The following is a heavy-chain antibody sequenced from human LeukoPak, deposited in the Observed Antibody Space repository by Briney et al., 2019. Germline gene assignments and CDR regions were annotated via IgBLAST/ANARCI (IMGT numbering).Heavy chain of an antibody. CDR3: ARGPGLRRDYYYYMDV. CDR2: INHSGST. CDR1: GGSFSDYY. D-gene: IGHD3-16*01. V-gene: IGHV4-34*01. J-gene: IGHJ6*03. Sequence: SETLSLTCAVYGGSFSDYYWTWIRQPLGKGLEWIGEINHSGSTNSNPSLKSRVNISIDTSKKQFSLKLTSVTAADTAVYYCARGPGLRRDYYYYMDVWDKGTTVTVSS.